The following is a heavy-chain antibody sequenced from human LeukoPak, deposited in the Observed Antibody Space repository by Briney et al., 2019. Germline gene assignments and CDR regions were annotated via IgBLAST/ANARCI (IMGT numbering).Heavy chain of an antibody. CDR1: GFTFSTYA. CDR2: INSGGST. Sequence: GGSLRLSCAASGFTFSTYAMTWVRQAPGKGLEWVSTINSGGSTYYADSVKGRFTISRDNSKNTLYLQMNSLRTEDTAVYYCAVDNYYYYYMDVWGKGTTVTISS. V-gene: IGHV3-23*01. CDR3: AVDNYYYYYMDV. D-gene: IGHD5-12*01. J-gene: IGHJ6*03.